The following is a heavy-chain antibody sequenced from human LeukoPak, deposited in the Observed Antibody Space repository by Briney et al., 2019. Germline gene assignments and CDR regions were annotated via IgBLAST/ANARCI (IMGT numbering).Heavy chain of an antibody. CDR1: GYTFTSYG. CDR3: ASDHPFNGAYFDY. D-gene: IGHD2-8*01. V-gene: IGHV1-18*01. J-gene: IGHJ4*02. Sequence: ASVKVSCKAAGYTFTSYGIGWVRQAPGQGLEWMGWISAYNGNTNYAQKLQGRVTMTTDTSTSTAYMELRSLRSDDTAVYYCASDHPFNGAYFDYWGQGTLVTVSS. CDR2: ISAYNGNT.